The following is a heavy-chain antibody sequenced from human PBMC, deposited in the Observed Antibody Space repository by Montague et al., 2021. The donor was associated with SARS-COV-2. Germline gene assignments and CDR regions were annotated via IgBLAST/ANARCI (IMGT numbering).Heavy chain of an antibody. Sequence: SETLSLTCTVSGDSITRSNWWTWVRQPPGKGLEWIGVFYHSGTHYYNSPLKRRATITVDRHKSQSSLNLRSVTAADTSVYYCARKTVYFDYWGQGTLVTVSS. D-gene: IGHD4-11*01. CDR2: FYHSGTH. CDR3: ARKTVYFDY. J-gene: IGHJ4*02. CDR1: GDSITRSNW. V-gene: IGHV4-4*02.